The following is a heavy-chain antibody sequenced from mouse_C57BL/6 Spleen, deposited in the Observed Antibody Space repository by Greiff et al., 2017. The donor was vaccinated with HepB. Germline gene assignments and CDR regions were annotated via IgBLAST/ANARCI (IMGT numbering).Heavy chain of an antibody. CDR1: GYAFTNYL. CDR2: INPGSGGT. Sequence: QVQLQQSGAELVRPGTSVKVSCKASGYAFTNYLIEWVKQRPGQGLEWIGVINPGSGGTNYNEKFKGKATLTAGKSSSTAYMQLSSLTSEDSAVYFCARFDFDPFAYWGQGTLVTVSA. D-gene: IGHD2-4*01. CDR3: ARFDFDPFAY. V-gene: IGHV1-54*01. J-gene: IGHJ3*01.